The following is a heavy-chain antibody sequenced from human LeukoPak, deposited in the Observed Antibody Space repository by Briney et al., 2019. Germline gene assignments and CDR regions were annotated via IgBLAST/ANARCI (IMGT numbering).Heavy chain of an antibody. V-gene: IGHV1-8*01. CDR1: GYTFTSYD. CDR2: MNPKSGNT. D-gene: IGHD3-3*01. J-gene: IGHJ4*02. Sequence: ASVKVSCKASGYTFTSYDINWVRQATGQGLEWMGWMNPKSGNTDYARKFQGRVTMTMSTSVGTAYMELSSLRSEDTAVYYCAKSGYYMYSCFDYWGQGTLVTVSS. CDR3: AKSGYYMYSCFDY.